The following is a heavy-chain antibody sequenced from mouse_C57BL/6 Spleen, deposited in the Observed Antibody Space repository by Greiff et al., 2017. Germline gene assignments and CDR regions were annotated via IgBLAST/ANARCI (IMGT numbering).Heavy chain of an antibody. CDR2: IYYSGTI. CDR1: GISITTGNYR. V-gene: IGHV3-5*01. Sequence: VQLKESGPGLVKPSQTVFLTCTVTGISITTGNYRWSWIRQFPGNKLEWIGYIYYSGTITYNPSLTSRTTITRDTPKNQFFLEMNSLTAEDTATYYCAREWDGYYPYFDYWGQGTTLTVSS. D-gene: IGHD2-3*01. CDR3: AREWDGYYPYFDY. J-gene: IGHJ2*01.